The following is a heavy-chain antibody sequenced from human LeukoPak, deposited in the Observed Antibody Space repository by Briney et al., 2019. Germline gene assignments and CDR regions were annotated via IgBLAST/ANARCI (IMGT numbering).Heavy chain of an antibody. CDR2: ISSTGST. Sequence: SQTLSLTCTVSGGSISSGGHYWSWIRQPAGKGLEYLGRISSTGSTNYNPSLRSRVTISADTSKNHFSLKLTSVTAADTAVYYCARGGSGGDPHYDYWGQGTLVTVSS. CDR1: GGSISSGGHY. J-gene: IGHJ4*02. CDR3: ARGGSGGDPHYDY. D-gene: IGHD3-10*01. V-gene: IGHV4-61*02.